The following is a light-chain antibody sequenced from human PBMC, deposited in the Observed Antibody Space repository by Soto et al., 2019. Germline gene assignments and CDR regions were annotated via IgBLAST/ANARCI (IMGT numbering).Light chain of an antibody. J-gene: IGKJ5*01. Sequence: EIVLTQSPATLSLSPGESGTLSCSASQSINGYLALYQQKPSQAPRLHIYDASNRVTGIPVSFSGSGSGTVFTLTISSLVPEDCAVYYCQQRSNWITLGQGTRLEIK. CDR1: QSINGY. CDR3: QQRSNWIT. V-gene: IGKV3-11*01. CDR2: DAS.